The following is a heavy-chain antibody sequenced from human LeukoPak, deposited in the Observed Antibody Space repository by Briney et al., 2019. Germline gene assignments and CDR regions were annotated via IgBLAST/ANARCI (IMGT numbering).Heavy chain of an antibody. D-gene: IGHD5-24*01. Sequence: PGGSLRLSCAASGFTFSSYEMKWVRQAPGKGLGWVSYISSSGSTIYYADSVKGRFTISRDNAKNSLYLQMNSLRAEDTAVYYCARDGDGYNWGYYFDYWGQGTLVTVSS. CDR3: ARDGDGYNWGYYFDY. CDR1: GFTFSSYE. J-gene: IGHJ4*02. V-gene: IGHV3-48*03. CDR2: ISSSGSTI.